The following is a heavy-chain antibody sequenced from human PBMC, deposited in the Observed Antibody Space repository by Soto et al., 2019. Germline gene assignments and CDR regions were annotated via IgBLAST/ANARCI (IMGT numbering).Heavy chain of an antibody. D-gene: IGHD6-6*01. Sequence: ASVKVSCKTSGYTFTTYAMHWVRQAPGQRLEWMGWINPGNSNRKYSQNFQGRVTITWDTSASTAYMELSSLRSDDTAVYYCTRDGYSSSYDFDYWGQRTLVTVSS. J-gene: IGHJ4*02. V-gene: IGHV1-3*01. CDR3: TRDGYSSSYDFDY. CDR1: GYTFTTYA. CDR2: INPGNSNR.